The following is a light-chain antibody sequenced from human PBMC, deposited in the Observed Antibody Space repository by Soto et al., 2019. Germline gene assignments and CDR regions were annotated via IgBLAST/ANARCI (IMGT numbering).Light chain of an antibody. Sequence: QSVLTQPASVSGSPGQSITISCTGTSSAVGGFNSVSWYQLRPGTAPKLILYDVVDRPSGVSYRFSGSKSGNTASLTISGLQAADEADYFCSSYTSTMTNVFGSGTKVTV. CDR1: SSAVGGFNS. V-gene: IGLV2-14*03. J-gene: IGLJ1*01. CDR3: SSYTSTMTNV. CDR2: DVV.